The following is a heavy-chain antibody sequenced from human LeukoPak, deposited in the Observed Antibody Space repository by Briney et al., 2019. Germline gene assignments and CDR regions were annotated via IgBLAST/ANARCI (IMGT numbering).Heavy chain of an antibody. Sequence: SETLSLTCTVSGGSISSSSYYWGWIRQPPGKGLEWIGSIYYSGSTYYNPSLKSRVTISVDPSKNQFSLKLSSVTAADTAVYYCARLQQLVVFDYWGQGTLVTVSS. V-gene: IGHV4-39*07. CDR3: ARLQQLVVFDY. CDR1: GGSISSSSYY. J-gene: IGHJ4*02. CDR2: IYYSGST. D-gene: IGHD6-13*01.